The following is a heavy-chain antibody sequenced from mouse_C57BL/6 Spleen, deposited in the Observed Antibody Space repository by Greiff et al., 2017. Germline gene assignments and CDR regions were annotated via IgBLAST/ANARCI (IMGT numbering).Heavy chain of an antibody. J-gene: IGHJ1*03. CDR2: IDPNSGGT. CDR1: GYTFTSYW. CDR3: ARCGAYYGSGYGWYFDV. D-gene: IGHD1-1*01. V-gene: IGHV1-72*01. Sequence: QVQLQQPGAELVKPGASVKLSCKASGYTFTSYWMHWVKQRPGRGLEWIGRIDPNSGGTKYNEKFKGKATLTVDKPTSTAYMQLNSLTSEDSAVYYCARCGAYYGSGYGWYFDVWGTGTTVTVSS.